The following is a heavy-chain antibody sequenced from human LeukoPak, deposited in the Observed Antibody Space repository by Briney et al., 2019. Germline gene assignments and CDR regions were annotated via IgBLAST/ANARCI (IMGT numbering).Heavy chain of an antibody. CDR2: MNPNSGNT. CDR3: ARELGITMVRGVGGMDV. D-gene: IGHD3-10*01. Sequence: ASVKVSCKASGYTFTSYDINWVRQATGQGLEWMGWMNPNSGNTGYAQKFQGRVTMTRNTSISTAYMELSSLRAEDTAVYYCARELGITMVRGVGGMDVWGQGTTVTVSS. CDR1: GYTFTSYD. J-gene: IGHJ6*02. V-gene: IGHV1-8*01.